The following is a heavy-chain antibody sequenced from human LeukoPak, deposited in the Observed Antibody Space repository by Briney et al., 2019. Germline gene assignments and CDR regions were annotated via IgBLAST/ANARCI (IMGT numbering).Heavy chain of an antibody. D-gene: IGHD2-15*01. Sequence: GESLKISCRGSGYSFTTDWIAWVRQMPGKGLEWMGIIYPGDSDTRHSPSFQGQVTISVAKSISTVYLQWSSLKASDTAMYYCARVATASFDQWGQGTLVTVSS. J-gene: IGHJ4*02. CDR3: ARVATASFDQ. CDR1: GYSFTTDW. V-gene: IGHV5-51*01. CDR2: IYPGDSDT.